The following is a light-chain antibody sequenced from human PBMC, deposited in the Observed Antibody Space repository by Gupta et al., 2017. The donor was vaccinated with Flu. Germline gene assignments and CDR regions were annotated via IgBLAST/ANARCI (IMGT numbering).Light chain of an antibody. J-gene: IGKJ1*01. CDR3: HQYNSYSGT. CDR1: QSIDNW. V-gene: IGKV1-5*03. CDR2: KAS. Sequence: DIQMTLSPSPLSASVGDSVTITCRASQSIDNWLAWYQQKQGKVPNLLIYKASSLQRGVPSRFSGSGSGTEFSITISSLQHEDFATYYYHQYNSYSGTFGQGTKVEIK.